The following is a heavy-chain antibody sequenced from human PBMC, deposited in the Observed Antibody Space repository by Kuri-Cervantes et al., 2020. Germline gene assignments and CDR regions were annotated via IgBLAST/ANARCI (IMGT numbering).Heavy chain of an antibody. Sequence: GESLKISLAASGFTFSSYGMHWVRQAPGKGLEWVAVIWYDVSNKYYADSVKGRFTISRDNSKNTLYLQMNSLRAEDTAVYYCAKSDYYGSGRCFDYWGQGTLVTVSS. V-gene: IGHV3-30*02. CDR2: IWYDVSNK. D-gene: IGHD3-10*01. CDR1: GFTFSSYG. CDR3: AKSDYYGSGRCFDY. J-gene: IGHJ4*02.